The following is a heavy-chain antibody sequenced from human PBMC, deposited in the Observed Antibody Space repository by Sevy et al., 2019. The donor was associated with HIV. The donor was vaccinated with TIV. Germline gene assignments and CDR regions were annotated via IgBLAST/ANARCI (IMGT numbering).Heavy chain of an antibody. CDR1: GFSFGDFS. Sequence: GGSLRLSCTSSGFSFGDFSMRWLRQAPGKGLEWVAFIKSSFYGGTVDHAASVKGRFIISRDDSKSIAYLQMNDLKIEETGVYSCTRWKVAQSVFGYWGQGALVTVSS. D-gene: IGHD2-15*01. V-gene: IGHV3-49*03. CDR3: TRWKVAQSVFGY. J-gene: IGHJ4*02. CDR2: IKSSFYGGTV.